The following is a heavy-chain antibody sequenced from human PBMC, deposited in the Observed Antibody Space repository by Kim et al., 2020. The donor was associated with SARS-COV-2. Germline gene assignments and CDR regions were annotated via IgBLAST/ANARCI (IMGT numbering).Heavy chain of an antibody. D-gene: IGHD4-17*01. J-gene: IGHJ4*02. V-gene: IGHV4-30-2*05. CDR2: GST. Sequence: GSTSYNPSLKSRVTISVDTSKNQFSLKLSSVTAADTAVYYCAREATVIDYWGQGTLVTVSS. CDR3: AREATVIDY.